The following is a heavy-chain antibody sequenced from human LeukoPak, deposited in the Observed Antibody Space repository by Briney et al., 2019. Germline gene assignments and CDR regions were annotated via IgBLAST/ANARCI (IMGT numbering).Heavy chain of an antibody. D-gene: IGHD3-22*01. CDR3: ANYYDSSGYYALDM. Sequence: GGSLRLSCAASGFTFSRYWMSWVRQAPGKGLEWVANINEDGSEKNYVDSVRGRFTISRDNAKNSLYLEMNSLTAEDTAVYYCANYYDSSGYYALDMWGQGTMVTVSP. J-gene: IGHJ3*02. CDR1: GFTFSRYW. V-gene: IGHV3-7*01. CDR2: INEDGSEK.